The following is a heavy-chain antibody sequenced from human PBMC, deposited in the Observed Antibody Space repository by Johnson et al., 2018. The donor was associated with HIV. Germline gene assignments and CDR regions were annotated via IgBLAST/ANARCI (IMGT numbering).Heavy chain of an antibody. CDR3: AREGASAVRYSSSWYGHDAFDI. V-gene: IGHV3-7*05. CDR1: GFTFDEYD. CDR2: IKQDGSEK. Sequence: VQLVESGGGVARPGGSLRLSCEASGFTFDEYDMSWVRQAPGKGLEWVANIKQDGSEKYYVDSVKGRFTISRDNAKNLLYLQMNSLRAEDTAVYYCAREGASAVRYSSSWYGHDAFDIWGQGTMVTVSS. J-gene: IGHJ3*02. D-gene: IGHD6-13*01.